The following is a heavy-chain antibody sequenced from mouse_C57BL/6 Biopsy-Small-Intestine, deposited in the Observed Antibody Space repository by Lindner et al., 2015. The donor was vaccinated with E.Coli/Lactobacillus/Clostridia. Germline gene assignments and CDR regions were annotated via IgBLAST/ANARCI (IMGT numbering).Heavy chain of an antibody. CDR2: INPYNGHT. V-gene: IGHV1-4*01. CDR1: GYTFSSYP. J-gene: IGHJ3*01. CDR3: ATYMPPRPSDAFDI. D-gene: IGHD1-3*01. Sequence: SVKVSCKASGYTFSSYPISWVRQAPGQGLEWMGWINPYNGHTNYAQKLRGRVTMATDTSTSTAYMELRSLRSDDTAMYYCATYMPPRPSDAFDIWGQGTMVTVSS.